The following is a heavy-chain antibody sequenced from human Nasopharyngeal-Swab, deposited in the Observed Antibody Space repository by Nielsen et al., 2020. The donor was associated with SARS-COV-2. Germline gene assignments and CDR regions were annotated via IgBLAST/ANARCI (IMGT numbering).Heavy chain of an antibody. CDR3: YDGYDAFDI. D-gene: IGHD5-24*01. J-gene: IGHJ3*02. V-gene: IGHV3-30*03. Sequence: VRQAPGKGLEWVAVISYDGSNKYYADSVKGRFTISRDNSKNTLYLQMNSLRAEDTAVYYCYDGYDAFDIWGQGTMVTVSS. CDR2: ISYDGSNK.